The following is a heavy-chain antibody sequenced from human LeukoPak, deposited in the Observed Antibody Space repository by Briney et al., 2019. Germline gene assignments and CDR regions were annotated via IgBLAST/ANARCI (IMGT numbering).Heavy chain of an antibody. Sequence: ASVKVSCKASGYTFTSYDINWVRQATGQGLEWMGWMNPNSGNTGYAQKFQGRVTITRNTSISTAYMELSSLRSEDTAVYYCARGLSGYCSSTSCYTDAFDIWGQGTMATVSS. CDR3: ARGLSGYCSSTSCYTDAFDI. CDR1: GYTFTSYD. V-gene: IGHV1-8*03. CDR2: MNPNSGNT. D-gene: IGHD2-2*02. J-gene: IGHJ3*02.